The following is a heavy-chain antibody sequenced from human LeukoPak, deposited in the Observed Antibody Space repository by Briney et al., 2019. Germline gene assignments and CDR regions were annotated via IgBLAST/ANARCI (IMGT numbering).Heavy chain of an antibody. J-gene: IGHJ4*02. V-gene: IGHV3-23*01. CDR1: GFTFSSYA. Sequence: GGSLRLSCAASGFTFSSYAMSWVRQAPGKGLELVSGISGSGGTTCYADSVKRRFTISRDNSKNTLYLQLNSLRAEDTAIYYCAKDLTYYYDSTGYYFDYWGQGTLVTVSS. CDR2: ISGSGGTT. D-gene: IGHD3-22*01. CDR3: AKDLTYYYDSTGYYFDY.